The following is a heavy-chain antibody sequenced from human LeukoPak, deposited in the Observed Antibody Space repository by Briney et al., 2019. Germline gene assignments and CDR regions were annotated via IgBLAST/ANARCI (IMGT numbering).Heavy chain of an antibody. D-gene: IGHD5-12*01. CDR3: ARRGYSGYEGAWFDP. CDR2: IYPDDSDT. V-gene: IGHV5-51*01. CDR1: GYSFTSYW. Sequence: HGESLKISCKGSGYSFTSYWIGWVRQTPGKGLEWMAIIYPDDSDTRYNPSFQGQIIISADKSISTAYLQWSSLEASDTAMYYCARRGYSGYEGAWFDPWGQGTLVTVSS. J-gene: IGHJ5*02.